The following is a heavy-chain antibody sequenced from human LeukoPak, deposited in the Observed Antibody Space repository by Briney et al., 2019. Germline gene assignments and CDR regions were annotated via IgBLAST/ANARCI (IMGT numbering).Heavy chain of an antibody. J-gene: IGHJ3*02. D-gene: IGHD4-17*01. Sequence: SVKVSCKASGGTFSSYAISWVRQAPGQGLEWMGGIIPIFGTANYAQKFQGRVTITADESTSTAYMELSGLRSEDTAVYYRAREFGGTTGAFDIWGQGTMATVSS. V-gene: IGHV1-69*13. CDR1: GGTFSSYA. CDR3: AREFGGTTGAFDI. CDR2: IIPIFGTA.